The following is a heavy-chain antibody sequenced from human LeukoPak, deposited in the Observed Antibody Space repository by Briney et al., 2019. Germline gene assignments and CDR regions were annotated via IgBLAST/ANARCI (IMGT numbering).Heavy chain of an antibody. D-gene: IGHD6-13*01. CDR3: ARDRRSSSWSYYFDY. Sequence: ASVKVSCKASGYTFTGYYMHWVRQAPGQGLEWMGWINPNSAGTNYAQKFQGRVTMTRDTSISTAYMELSRLRSDDTAVYYCARDRRSSSWSYYFDYWGQGTLVTVSS. V-gene: IGHV1-2*02. CDR1: GYTFTGYY. CDR2: INPNSAGT. J-gene: IGHJ4*02.